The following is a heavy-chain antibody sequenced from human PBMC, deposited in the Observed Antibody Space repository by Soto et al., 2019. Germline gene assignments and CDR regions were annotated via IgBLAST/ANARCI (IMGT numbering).Heavy chain of an antibody. CDR3: AGEGYSGYDRRYYFDY. J-gene: IGHJ4*02. Sequence: PGGSLRLSCAASGFTFSSYAMSWVRQAPGKGLEWVSAISGSGGSTYYADSVKGRFTISRDNSKNTLYLQMNSLRAEDTAVYYCAGEGYSGYDRRYYFDYWGQGTLVTVSS. V-gene: IGHV3-23*01. CDR2: ISGSGGST. D-gene: IGHD5-12*01. CDR1: GFTFSSYA.